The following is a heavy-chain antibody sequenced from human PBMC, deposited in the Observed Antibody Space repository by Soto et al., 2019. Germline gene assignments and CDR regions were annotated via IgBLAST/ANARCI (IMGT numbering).Heavy chain of an antibody. CDR2: IIPIFGTA. CDR1: AGTFSSYS. J-gene: IGHJ4*02. CDR3: ARDGGRHSGGIDY. D-gene: IGHD1-26*01. Sequence: QVQLVQSGAEVKKPGSSVKVSCKASAGTFSSYSINWARQAPGQGLEWMGEIIPIFGTANYAQKFQGRVTITADESTSTAFMELSSLRSEDTAVYYCARDGGRHSGGIDYWGQGPLVTVSS. V-gene: IGHV1-69*01.